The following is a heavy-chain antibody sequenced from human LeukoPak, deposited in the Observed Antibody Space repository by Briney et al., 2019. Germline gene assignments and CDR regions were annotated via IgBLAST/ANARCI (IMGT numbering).Heavy chain of an antibody. Sequence: ASVKVSCKASGYTFTSHDINCVRQATGQGREWMGWISPNSGKTGYAQKFQGVVTMTRDTSIDTAYMELSSLRSEDTAVYYCATMPLAAARTPNYYYYYMDVWGKGTTVTVSS. D-gene: IGHD6-13*01. CDR2: ISPNSGKT. V-gene: IGHV1-8*01. CDR1: GYTFTSHD. J-gene: IGHJ6*03. CDR3: ATMPLAAARTPNYYYYYMDV.